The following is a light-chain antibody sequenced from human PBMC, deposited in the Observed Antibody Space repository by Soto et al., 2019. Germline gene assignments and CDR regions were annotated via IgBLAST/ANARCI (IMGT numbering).Light chain of an antibody. J-gene: IGKJ1*01. Sequence: DIHMTQSPSTLSASVGYRFTITCRASQSISSWLEWYQQKPGKAPKLLIYDASSLESGVPSRFRGSGSGTEFTLTISSLQPDDFETYYCQQYNSYPWTFGQGTKVDIK. V-gene: IGKV1-5*01. CDR3: QQYNSYPWT. CDR1: QSISSW. CDR2: DAS.